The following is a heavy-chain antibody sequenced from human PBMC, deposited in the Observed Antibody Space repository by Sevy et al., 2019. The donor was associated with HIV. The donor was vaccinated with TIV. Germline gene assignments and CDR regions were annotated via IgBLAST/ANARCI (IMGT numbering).Heavy chain of an antibody. D-gene: IGHD3-22*01. J-gene: IGHJ6*03. CDR2: IYYSGST. V-gene: IGHV4-59*01. Sequence: SETLSLTCTVSGGSISSYYWSWIRQPPGKGLEWIGYIYYSGSTNYNPCLKSRVSISVDTSKNHFSLRLSSVTAADTAVYYCARSSVYYDSSGYYLISYYYYYMDVWGKGTTVTVSS. CDR1: GGSISSYY. CDR3: ARSSVYYDSSGYYLISYYYYYMDV.